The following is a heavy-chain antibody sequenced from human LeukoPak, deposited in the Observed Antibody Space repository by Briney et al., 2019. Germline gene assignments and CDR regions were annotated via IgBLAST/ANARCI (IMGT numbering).Heavy chain of an antibody. J-gene: IGHJ6*02. CDR3: ARRNAMDV. CDR1: GFTFSNYW. CDR2: INRDGSER. Sequence: GGSLRLSCAASGFTFSNYWMTWVRQAPGKGLEWVANINRDGSERNYVDSVKGRFTISRDDAKSSLYLQMNSLRAEDTAVYYCARRNAMDVWGQGTTVIVFS. V-gene: IGHV3-7*03.